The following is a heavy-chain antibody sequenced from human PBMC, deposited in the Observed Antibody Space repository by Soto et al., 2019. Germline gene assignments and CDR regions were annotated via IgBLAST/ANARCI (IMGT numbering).Heavy chain of an antibody. CDR2: VYYSGST. CDR1: GYSISNGDY. Sequence: SETLSLTCTFSGYSISNGDYWGWIRQAPGKGLEWIGSVYYSGSTHYEPSLRGRIAISVDTLKNQFSLRLPSVTAADTAMYFCARNTSTYFDSWGQGIPVTVSS. J-gene: IGHJ4*02. V-gene: IGHV4-38-2*02. CDR3: ARNTSTYFDS.